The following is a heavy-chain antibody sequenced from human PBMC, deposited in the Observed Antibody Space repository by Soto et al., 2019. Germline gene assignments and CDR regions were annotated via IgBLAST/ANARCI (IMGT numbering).Heavy chain of an antibody. CDR3: GRAAMGGSSWPFDY. D-gene: IGHD6-13*01. J-gene: IGHJ4*02. V-gene: IGHV4-34*01. CDR2: INHSGST. Sequence: SETLSLTCAVYGGSFSGYYWSWIRQPPGKGLEWIGEINHSGSTNYNPSLKSRVTISVDKSKNQFSLKLSSVTAADTAVYYCGRAAMGGSSWPFDYWGQGTLVTVSS. CDR1: GGSFSGYY.